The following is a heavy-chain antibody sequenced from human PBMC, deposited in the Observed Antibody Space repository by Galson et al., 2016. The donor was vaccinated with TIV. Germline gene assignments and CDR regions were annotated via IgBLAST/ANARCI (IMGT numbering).Heavy chain of an antibody. CDR3: ASHDYDGIWGSDPGAIHY. D-gene: IGHD3-16*02. CDR1: GYIYTNYL. V-gene: IGHV5-51*01. J-gene: IGHJ4*02. CDR2: IYPRDSDT. Sequence: QSGAEVKKPGESLKISCKASGYIYTNYLIGWVRQMPGKGLEWMGIIYPRDSDTRYSPSFQGQVTFSVDKSINTAYLQWSSLKVSDTAMYYCASHDYDGIWGSDPGAIHYWGQGTLLTVSS.